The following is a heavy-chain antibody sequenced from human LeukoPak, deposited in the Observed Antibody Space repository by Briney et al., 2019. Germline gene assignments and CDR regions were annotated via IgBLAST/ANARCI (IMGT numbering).Heavy chain of an antibody. Sequence: GESLKISCKGSGYSFTSYWIGWVRQMPGEGLEWMGIIYAGDSDTRYSPSFQGQVAISADKSIRTAYLQWSSLKASDTAMYYCARRADYGDYVRYWGQGTLVTVSS. CDR3: ARRADYGDYVRY. V-gene: IGHV5-51*01. CDR2: IYAGDSDT. D-gene: IGHD4-17*01. CDR1: GYSFTSYW. J-gene: IGHJ4*02.